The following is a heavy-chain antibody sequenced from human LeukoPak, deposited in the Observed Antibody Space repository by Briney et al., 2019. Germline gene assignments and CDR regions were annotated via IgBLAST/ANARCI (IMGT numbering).Heavy chain of an antibody. Sequence: AGSLRLSCAASGFTFSSYAMHWVRQPPGKGLEYVSAINSNGGSTYYANSVKRRFTNSRDNSKNPLYLQMGSLRAEDMAVYYCAREMDIVVVPAATRLDYWGQGTLVTVSS. CDR2: INSNGGST. CDR3: AREMDIVVVPAATRLDY. V-gene: IGHV3-64*01. J-gene: IGHJ4*02. CDR1: GFTFSSYA. D-gene: IGHD2-2*03.